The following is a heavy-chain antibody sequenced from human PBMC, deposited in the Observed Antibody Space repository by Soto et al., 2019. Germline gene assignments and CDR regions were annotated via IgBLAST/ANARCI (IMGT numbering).Heavy chain of an antibody. J-gene: IGHJ4*02. CDR1: GYTFNGYY. CDR3: ARDPIGGGSPYYIDY. Sequence: ASVNVSCKSSGYTFNGYYLHWVRQAPGQGLEWMGWINPRTGATHYAQKFQGRVTMTRDTSISTAYMELNSLKSDDAATYYCARDPIGGGSPYYIDYWGQGTLVTVSS. CDR2: INPRTGAT. D-gene: IGHD3-10*01. V-gene: IGHV1-2*02.